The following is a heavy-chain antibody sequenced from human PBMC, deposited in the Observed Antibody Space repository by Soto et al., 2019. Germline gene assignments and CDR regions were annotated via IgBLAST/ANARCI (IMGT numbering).Heavy chain of an antibody. CDR2: ISGSGCST. V-gene: IGHV3-23*01. D-gene: IGHD6-13*01. CDR1: GFTFSSYA. CDR3: AKRGSSWSEYDY. J-gene: IGHJ4*02. Sequence: GGSLRLSCAASGFTFSSYAMSWVRQAPGKGLEWVSAISGSGCSTYYADSVKGRFTISRDNSKNTLYLPMNSLRAEDTAVYYCAKRGSSWSEYDYWGQGTLVTVSS.